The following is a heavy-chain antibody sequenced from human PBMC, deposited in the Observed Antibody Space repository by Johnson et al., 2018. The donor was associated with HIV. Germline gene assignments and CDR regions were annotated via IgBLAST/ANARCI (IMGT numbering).Heavy chain of an antibody. Sequence: QVQLVESGGGVVQPGRSLRLSCAASGFTFTTYAMHWVRQAPGKGLEWVAVISYDGNNKYYADSVKGRFTISRDNSKNTLYLQMNSLRVDDTAVYYCAKTGGGAALDSWGQGTMVTVSS. CDR1: GFTFTTYA. D-gene: IGHD3-16*01. CDR2: ISYDGNNK. J-gene: IGHJ3*02. V-gene: IGHV3-30*18. CDR3: AKTGGGAALDS.